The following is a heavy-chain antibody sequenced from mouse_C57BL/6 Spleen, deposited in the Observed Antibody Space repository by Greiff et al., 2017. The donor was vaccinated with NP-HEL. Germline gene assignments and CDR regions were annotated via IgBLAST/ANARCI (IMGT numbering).Heavy chain of an antibody. D-gene: IGHD1-1*01. CDR1: GYTFTSYW. CDR3: ARGSSYPWFAY. CDR2: IDPSDSYT. V-gene: IGHV1-50*01. J-gene: IGHJ3*01. Sequence: VQLQESGAELVKPGASVKLSCKASGYTFTSYWMQWVKQRPGQGLEWIGEIDPSDSYTNYNQKFKGKATLTVDTSSSTAYMQLSSLTSEDSAVYYCARGSSYPWFAYWGQGTLVTVSA.